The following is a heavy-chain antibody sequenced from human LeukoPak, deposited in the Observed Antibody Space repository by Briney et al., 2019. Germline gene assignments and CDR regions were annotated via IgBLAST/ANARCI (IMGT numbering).Heavy chain of an antibody. V-gene: IGHV3-66*01. D-gene: IGHD3-3*01. CDR1: GFTVSSNY. CDR2: IYSGGST. CDR3: ARDLRYYDFWSGYYSY. Sequence: GGSLRLSCAASGFTVSSNYMSWVRQAPGKGLEWVSVIYSGGSTYYADSVKGRFTISRDNAKNSLYLQMNSLRAEDTAVYYCARDLRYYDFWSGYYSYWGQGTLVTVSS. J-gene: IGHJ4*02.